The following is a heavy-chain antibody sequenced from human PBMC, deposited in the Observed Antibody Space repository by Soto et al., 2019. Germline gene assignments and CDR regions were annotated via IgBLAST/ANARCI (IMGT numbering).Heavy chain of an antibody. CDR3: ARGDFGSGSYSRADY. V-gene: IGHV4-61*01. D-gene: IGHD3-10*01. CDR1: NGSVSSGNYL. J-gene: IGHJ4*02. Sequence: PSETLSLTCTVSNGSVSSGNYLWSWIRQPPGKGLEWIGNMYYSGSTNNNPSLKSRVTISVDTSKNQFSLKLSSVTAADTAVYYCARGDFGSGSYSRADYWGQGTLVTVSS. CDR2: MYYSGST.